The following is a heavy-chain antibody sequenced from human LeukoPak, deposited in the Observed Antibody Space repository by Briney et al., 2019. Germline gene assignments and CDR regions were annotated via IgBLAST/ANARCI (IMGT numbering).Heavy chain of an antibody. Sequence: GGSLGLSCAASGFTFSNYDMSWVRQAPGKGLEWVSAISGSGDNTYYADSVKGRFTVSRDNSKNTLYLQMNSLRAEDTAVYYCAKGLTSGYYLGGFDYWGQGTLVTVSS. CDR3: AKGLTSGYYLGGFDY. CDR1: GFTFSNYD. V-gene: IGHV3-23*01. D-gene: IGHD3-22*01. J-gene: IGHJ4*02. CDR2: ISGSGDNT.